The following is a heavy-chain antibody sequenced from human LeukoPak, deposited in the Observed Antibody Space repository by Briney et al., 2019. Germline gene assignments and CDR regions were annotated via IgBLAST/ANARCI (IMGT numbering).Heavy chain of an antibody. CDR1: GFTFSSYA. D-gene: IGHD4-17*01. CDR3: ARAVSYGDYYFDC. Sequence: GGSLRLSCAASGFTFSSYAMSWVRQAPGKGLEWVSAISGSGGSTYYADSVKGRFTISRDNSKNTLYLQMNSLRAEDTAVYYCARAVSYGDYYFDCWGQGTLVTVSS. J-gene: IGHJ4*02. CDR2: ISGSGGST. V-gene: IGHV3-23*01.